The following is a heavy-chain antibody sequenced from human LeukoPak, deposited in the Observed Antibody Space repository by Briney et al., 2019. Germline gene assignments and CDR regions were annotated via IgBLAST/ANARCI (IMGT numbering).Heavy chain of an antibody. Sequence: GGSLRLSCAASGFTCSNAWMSWVRQAPGKGLEWVGRIKSKTDGGTTDYAAPVKGRFTISRDDSKNTLYLQMNSLKTEDTAVYYCTTDYSSSWYFGYFDYWGQGTLVTVSS. CDR1: GFTCSNAW. V-gene: IGHV3-15*01. CDR3: TTDYSSSWYFGYFDY. J-gene: IGHJ4*02. CDR2: IKSKTDGGTT. D-gene: IGHD6-13*01.